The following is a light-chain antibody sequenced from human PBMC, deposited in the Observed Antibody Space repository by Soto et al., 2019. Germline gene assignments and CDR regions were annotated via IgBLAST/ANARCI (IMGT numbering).Light chain of an antibody. J-gene: IGKJ2*01. V-gene: IGKV3-15*01. Sequence: EIVMTQSPATLSVSPGERATVSCRASQSVSSKLAWYQQKPGQAPRLLIYGASTRATGIPARFSGSGSGTDFTPTIGSLQSEDFAVDYCQQYNNWPRTFGQGTKLEIK. CDR1: QSVSSK. CDR2: GAS. CDR3: QQYNNWPRT.